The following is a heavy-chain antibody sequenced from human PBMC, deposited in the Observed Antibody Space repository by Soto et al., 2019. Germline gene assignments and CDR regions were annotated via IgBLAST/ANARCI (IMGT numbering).Heavy chain of an antibody. J-gene: IGHJ6*03. CDR3: ARKGAAASYAHYYMDV. V-gene: IGHV4-59*01. D-gene: IGHD6-13*01. CDR1: GGSISPYY. CDR2: VYYSGNT. Sequence: SETLSLTCTVSGGSISPYYWSWIRQPPGKGLEWIGYVYYSGNTNYNPSLESRVTISVDTSRNQFSLNLTSATAADTAVYYCARKGAAASYAHYYMDVWGRGATVTVSS.